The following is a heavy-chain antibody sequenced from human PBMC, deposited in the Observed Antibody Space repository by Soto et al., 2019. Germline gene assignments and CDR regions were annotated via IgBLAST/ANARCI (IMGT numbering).Heavy chain of an antibody. CDR1: GFSLSSSAVG. J-gene: IGHJ4*02. D-gene: IGHD6-19*01. CDR2: IYWNDDE. Sequence: QLTLKESGPTLPKPTQPLTLTCTFTGFSLSSSAVGVNWIRQPPGKALEWLALIYWNDDEHYSPSLRSRLTITKDTCKAQVVLKMTNVDPVDTATYYCAHGSGWLSDFGGQGTLVTVSS. CDR3: AHGSGWLSDF. V-gene: IGHV2-5*01.